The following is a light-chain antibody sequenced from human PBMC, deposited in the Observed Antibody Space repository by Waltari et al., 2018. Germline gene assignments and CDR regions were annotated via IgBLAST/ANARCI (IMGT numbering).Light chain of an antibody. J-gene: IGLJ2*01. CDR2: KAT. V-gene: IGLV3-25*03. CDR3: QSADSSGSVV. CDR1: ALSKQY. Sequence: SFELTQPPSLSVSPGQTARITCSGDALSKQYAHWHQQRPGLAPVLVKYKATERPSGIPWRFSGSSSGTTVTLTISGVQAEDEANYYCQSADSSGSVVFGGGTKLTVL.